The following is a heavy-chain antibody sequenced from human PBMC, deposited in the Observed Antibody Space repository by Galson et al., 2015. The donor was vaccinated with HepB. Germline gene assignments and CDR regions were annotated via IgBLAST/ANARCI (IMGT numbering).Heavy chain of an antibody. CDR3: ARGKESIVGATGAFDI. Sequence: SVKVSCKASGGTFSSYAISWVRQAPGQGLEWMGGIIPIFGTANYAQKFQGRVTITADESTSTAYMELSSLRSEDTAVYYCARGKESIVGATGAFDIWGQGTTVTVSS. CDR1: GGTFSSYA. J-gene: IGHJ3*02. CDR2: IIPIFGTA. D-gene: IGHD1-26*01. V-gene: IGHV1-69*13.